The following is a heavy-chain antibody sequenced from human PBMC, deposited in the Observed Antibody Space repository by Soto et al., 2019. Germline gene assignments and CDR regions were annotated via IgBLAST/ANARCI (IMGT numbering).Heavy chain of an antibody. D-gene: IGHD2-15*01. CDR1: GFTFSDYY. CDR2: ISSSGSTI. V-gene: IGHV3-11*04. J-gene: IGHJ4*02. Sequence: GGSLRLSCAASGFTFSDYYTSWIRQAPGKGLEWVSYISSSGSTIYYADSVKGRFTISRDNAKNSLYLQMNSLRAEDTAVYYYARSHRSTCYISNDWGEGTLVTVS. CDR3: ARSHRSTCYISND.